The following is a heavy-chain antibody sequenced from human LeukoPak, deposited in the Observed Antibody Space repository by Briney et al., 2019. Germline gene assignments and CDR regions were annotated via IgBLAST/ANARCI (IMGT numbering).Heavy chain of an antibody. D-gene: IGHD3-10*01. V-gene: IGHV1-2*02. CDR2: INPNSGGT. CDR3: ARTFMVRGVIITPPYYYYMDV. Sequence: GASVKVSCKASGYTFTGYYMHWVRQAPGQGLEWMGWINPNSGGTNYAQKFQGRVTMIRDTSISTAYMELSRLRSDDTAVYYCARTFMVRGVIITPPYYYYMDVWGKGTTVTVSS. CDR1: GYTFTGYY. J-gene: IGHJ6*03.